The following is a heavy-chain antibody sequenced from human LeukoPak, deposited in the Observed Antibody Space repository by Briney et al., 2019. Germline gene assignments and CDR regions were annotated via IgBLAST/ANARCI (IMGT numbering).Heavy chain of an antibody. CDR3: ARQLGNYYRAFDF. J-gene: IGHJ4*02. Sequence: GASVKVSCKPSGYTFTNCYIHWVRQAPGQGPEWVGWINPASAGAAFAPKFQGRVSMTWGSSITTAFMDLTSLRSNDTAIYYCARQLGNYYRAFDFWGQGTLVTVSS. CDR2: INPASAGA. V-gene: IGHV1-2*02. D-gene: IGHD1-26*01. CDR1: GYTFTNCY.